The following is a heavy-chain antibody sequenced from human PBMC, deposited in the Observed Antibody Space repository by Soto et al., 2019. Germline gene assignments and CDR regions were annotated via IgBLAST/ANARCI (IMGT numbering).Heavy chain of an antibody. CDR2: IYHSGST. Sequence: QVQLQESGPGLVKPSGTLSLTCAVSSGSISSSNWWSWVRQPPGKGLEWIGEIYHSGSTNYNPSLKSRVTISVDKSKNQFSLKLSSVTAADTAVYYCARGRNVVYAITHWYFDLWGRGTLVTVSS. CDR3: ARGRNVVYAITHWYFDL. V-gene: IGHV4-4*02. D-gene: IGHD2-8*02. J-gene: IGHJ2*01. CDR1: SGSISSSNW.